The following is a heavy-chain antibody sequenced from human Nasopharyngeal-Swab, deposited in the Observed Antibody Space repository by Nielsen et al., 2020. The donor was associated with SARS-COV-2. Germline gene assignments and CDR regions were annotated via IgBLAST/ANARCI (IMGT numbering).Heavy chain of an antibody. J-gene: IGHJ4*02. Sequence: SETLSLTCTVSGGSISSYYWSWIRQPPGKGLEWIGCVDSSGSTNYKPSLKSRVTMSVDMSKNQFSLKLSSVTAADTAVYYCVRVLGGYFDYWGQGTLVTVSS. V-gene: IGHV4-59*08. CDR2: VDSSGST. CDR1: GGSISSYY. D-gene: IGHD3-16*01. CDR3: VRVLGGYFDY.